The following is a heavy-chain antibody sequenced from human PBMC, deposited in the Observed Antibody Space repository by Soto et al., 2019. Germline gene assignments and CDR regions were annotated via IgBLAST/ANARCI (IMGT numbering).Heavy chain of an antibody. D-gene: IGHD3-22*01. CDR2: IIPILGIP. J-gene: IGHJ4*02. Sequence: QVQLVQSGAEVKKPGSSVKVSCKVSGDTFSTYSISWVRQAPGQGLEWLGGIIPILGIPSYAQRFQDRVTITADESTSTAYMELSSLRSEDTAVYYCARERSRYDRSGYYRPDYWGQGTLVTVSS. V-gene: IGHV1-69*01. CDR1: GDTFSTYS. CDR3: ARERSRYDRSGYYRPDY.